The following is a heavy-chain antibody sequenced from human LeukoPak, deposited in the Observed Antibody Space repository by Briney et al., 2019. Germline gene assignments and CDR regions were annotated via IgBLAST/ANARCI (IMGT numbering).Heavy chain of an antibody. D-gene: IGHD3-10*01. Sequence: GGSLRLSCAASGFTFSTYALHWVRQTPGKGLEWVAVIWSDGRNKYYADSVEGRFTISRDNSKNTLYLKMNSLRAEDTPVYFCARDLRSGFDYWGQGTQVSVSS. CDR3: ARDLRSGFDY. V-gene: IGHV3-33*01. J-gene: IGHJ4*02. CDR2: IWSDGRNK. CDR1: GFTFSTYA.